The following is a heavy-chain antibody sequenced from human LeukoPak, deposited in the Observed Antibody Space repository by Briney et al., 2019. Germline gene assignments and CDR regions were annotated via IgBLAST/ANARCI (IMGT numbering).Heavy chain of an antibody. D-gene: IGHD1-26*01. J-gene: IGHJ4*02. CDR3: AKTTGGTYKGFFDY. Sequence: GGSLRLSCAASGFTVSSKYMSWVRQAPGKGLEWVSVIYSGGTTYYTDSVKGRFTISRDNSKNTLYLQMNSLRADDTAVYYCAKTTGGTYKGFFDYGGQGTLVTVSS. CDR2: IYSGGTT. V-gene: IGHV3-53*01. CDR1: GFTVSSKY.